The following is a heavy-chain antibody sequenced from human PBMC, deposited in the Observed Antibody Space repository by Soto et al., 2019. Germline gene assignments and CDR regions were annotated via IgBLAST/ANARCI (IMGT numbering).Heavy chain of an antibody. Sequence: DVQRLESGGGLVQPGGCLRLSCAASGFTFRSYAMSGVRQAPGKGLEWVSGISGSGISTHYAGSVKGRFTGSRENYNNPLHRQRNSLRAEDTAVYNCAKEPVGPDWYVDLWGRGTLVTGSS. CDR3: AKEPVGPDWYVDL. J-gene: IGHJ2*01. V-gene: IGHV3-23*01. CDR2: ISGSGIST. CDR1: GFTFRSYA.